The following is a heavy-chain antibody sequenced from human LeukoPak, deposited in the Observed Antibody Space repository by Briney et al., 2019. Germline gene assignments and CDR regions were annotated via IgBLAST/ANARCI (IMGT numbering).Heavy chain of an antibody. CDR3: ARLLGNDYFYYYMDV. J-gene: IGHJ6*03. CDR1: GGSINSYY. V-gene: IGHV4-59*01. CDR2: IHYSGNT. Sequence: SETLSLTCTVSGGSINSYYWSWIRLPPGKGLEWIGYIHYSGNTNYNPSLRSRVTISVDTSRDQFSLKLSSVTAADTAVYYCARLLGNDYFYYYMDVWGKGTTVTVSS. D-gene: IGHD1-26*01.